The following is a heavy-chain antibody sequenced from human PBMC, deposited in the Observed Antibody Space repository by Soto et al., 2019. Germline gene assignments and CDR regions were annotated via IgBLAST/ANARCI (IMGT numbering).Heavy chain of an antibody. D-gene: IGHD3-16*01. CDR1: GFSFDSYG. CDR2: ISSDGSDT. CDR3: AWRPSMILEGYNWCDP. V-gene: IGHV3-30*03. J-gene: IGHJ5*02. Sequence: QAPLVESGGGVVQPGGSLRLSCEGSGFSFDSYGLHWVRQAPGKGLEWVALISSDGSDTRYGTSVKGRFTVSRDNSKSSLYLQMTSLRVEDSAVHYCAWRPSMILEGYNWCDPSGQGTLVTVST.